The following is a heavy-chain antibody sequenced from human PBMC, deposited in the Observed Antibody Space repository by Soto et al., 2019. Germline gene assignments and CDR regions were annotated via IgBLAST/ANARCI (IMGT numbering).Heavy chain of an antibody. Sequence: GGSLRLSCAASGFIFSSYTMNWVRQAPGKGLEWVSSISASSTYIYYADSLKGRFTISRDNAHNSLYLQVNSLRAEDTAVYYCARGWLRDPWMYWGQGTLVTVS. CDR3: ARGWLRDPWMY. CDR1: GFIFSSYT. J-gene: IGHJ4*02. D-gene: IGHD5-12*01. V-gene: IGHV3-21*01. CDR2: ISASSTYI.